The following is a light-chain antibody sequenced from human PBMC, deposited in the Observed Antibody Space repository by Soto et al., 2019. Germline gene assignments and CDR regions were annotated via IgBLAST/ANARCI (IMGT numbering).Light chain of an antibody. J-gene: IGLJ3*02. CDR1: SSNIGAGYD. Sequence: QSVLTQPPSVSGAPGQKLTISCTGNSSNIGAGYDVHWYQQLPGTAPKLLIFGSSNRPLGVPDRISGSKSGSSASLAITGLQAEDEADYYCQSYDRSLTAWVFGGGTQLTVL. V-gene: IGLV1-40*01. CDR2: GSS. CDR3: QSYDRSLTAWV.